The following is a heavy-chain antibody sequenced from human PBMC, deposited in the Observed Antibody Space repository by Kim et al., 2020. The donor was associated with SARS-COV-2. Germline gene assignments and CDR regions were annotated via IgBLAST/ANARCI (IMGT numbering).Heavy chain of an antibody. V-gene: IGHV3-43D*03. D-gene: IGHD3-10*01. CDR1: GFTFDDYA. CDR3: AKVGSYGGDAFDI. CDR2: ICWDGGSP. J-gene: IGHJ3*02. Sequence: GGSLRLSCAASGFTFDDYAMHWVRQTPGKGLEWVSLICWDGGSPYYADSVKGRFTISRDNSKNSLYLQMNSLRAEDTALYYCAKVGSYGGDAFDIWGQGTMGTVSS.